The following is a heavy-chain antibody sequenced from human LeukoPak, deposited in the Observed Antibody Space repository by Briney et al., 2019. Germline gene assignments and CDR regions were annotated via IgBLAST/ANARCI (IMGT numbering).Heavy chain of an antibody. CDR2: IDYSGST. D-gene: IGHD3-16*01. CDR1: GGSITSYY. V-gene: IGHV4-59*01. CDR3: ARERGDFRFVDI. Sequence: SETLSLTCTVSGGSITSYYWSWIRQPRGKGLEWIGYIDYSGSTNYNPSLKSRVTISVDTCKNQFSLKLSSVTAADTAVYYCARERGDFRFVDIWGQGKMVTVSS. J-gene: IGHJ3*02.